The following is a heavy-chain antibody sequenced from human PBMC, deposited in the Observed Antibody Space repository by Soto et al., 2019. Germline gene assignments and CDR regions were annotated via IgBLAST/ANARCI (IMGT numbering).Heavy chain of an antibody. CDR2: IYSGGTT. CDR3: ARDPPATRHGMDV. V-gene: IGHV3-53*02. Sequence: EVQLVETGGSLIQPGGSLRLSCAASGFTVSSNYMSWVRQAPGKGLAWVSVIYSGGTTYYADSVRGRFTISRDNSKNTPYLQMKSLRAEDTAVYYCARDPPATRHGMDVWGQGTTVTVSS. J-gene: IGHJ6*02. CDR1: GFTVSSNY.